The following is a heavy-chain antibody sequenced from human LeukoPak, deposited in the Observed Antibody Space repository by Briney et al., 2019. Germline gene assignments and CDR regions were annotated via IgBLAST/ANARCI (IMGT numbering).Heavy chain of an antibody. D-gene: IGHD6-13*01. CDR1: GFTFSSYG. V-gene: IGHV3-30*18. Sequence: GGSLRLSCAASGFTFSSYGMHWVRQAPGKGLEWVAVISYDGSQKYYADSVKGRFTISRDNSKNTLYLQMNSLRAEDTAVYYCAKQREGSSWSPDYWGQGTLVTVSS. CDR3: AKQREGSSWSPDY. CDR2: ISYDGSQK. J-gene: IGHJ4*02.